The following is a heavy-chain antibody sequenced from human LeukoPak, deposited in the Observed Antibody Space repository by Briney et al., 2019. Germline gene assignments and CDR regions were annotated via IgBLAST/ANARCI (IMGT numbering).Heavy chain of an antibody. CDR2: TWYDGSNK. D-gene: IGHD3-22*01. J-gene: IGHJ4*02. CDR1: GFTFSDYG. Sequence: PGGSLRLSCAASGFTFSDYGMHWVRQAPGKGLEWVAVTWYDGSNKYYADSVKGRFTISRDNSKNTLYLQMNSLRAEDTAVYYCARDLRYYDSSGSDYWGQGTLVTVSS. V-gene: IGHV3-33*01. CDR3: ARDLRYYDSSGSDY.